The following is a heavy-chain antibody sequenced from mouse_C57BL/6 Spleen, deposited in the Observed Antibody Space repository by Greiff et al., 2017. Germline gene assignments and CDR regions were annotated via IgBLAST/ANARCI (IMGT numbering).Heavy chain of an antibody. V-gene: IGHV1-72*01. CDR3: AIYEYDDYFDY. CDR2: IDPNGGGT. D-gene: IGHD2-4*01. Sequence: QVQLQQPGAELVKPGASVKLSCKASGYTFTSYWMHWVKQRPGRGLERIGRIDPNGGGTKYNEKFKSKATLTVDKPSSTAYMQLSSLTSEDSAVYYCAIYEYDDYFDYWGQGTTLTVSS. CDR1: GYTFTSYW. J-gene: IGHJ2*01.